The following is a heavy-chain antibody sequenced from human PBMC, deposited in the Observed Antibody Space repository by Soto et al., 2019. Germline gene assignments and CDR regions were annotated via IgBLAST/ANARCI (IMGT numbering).Heavy chain of an antibody. J-gene: IGHJ4*02. Sequence: EVQLLESGGGLVQPGGSLRLSCAASGFTFSSYAMSWVRQAPGKGLEWVSVISDSGGSTYYADSVKGRFTISRDNSKNTLFLQMDSLRAEDTAVYYCAKGKDSSGSSYYFDYWGQGTLVTVSS. V-gene: IGHV3-23*01. CDR2: ISDSGGST. D-gene: IGHD6-19*01. CDR3: AKGKDSSGSSYYFDY. CDR1: GFTFSSYA.